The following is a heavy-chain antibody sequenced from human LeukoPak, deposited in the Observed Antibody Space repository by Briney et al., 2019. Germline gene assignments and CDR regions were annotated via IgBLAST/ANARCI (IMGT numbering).Heavy chain of an antibody. J-gene: IGHJ3*02. V-gene: IGHV4-39*01. CDR3: ARGPAAIDAFDI. D-gene: IGHD2-2*02. CDR2: IYYSGGT. CDR1: GGSISSSSYY. Sequence: SETLSLTCTVSGGSISSSSYYWGWIRQPPGKGLEWIGSIYYSGGTYYNPSLKSRVTISVDTSKNQFSLKLSSVTAADTAVYYCARGPAAIDAFDIWGQGTMVTVSS.